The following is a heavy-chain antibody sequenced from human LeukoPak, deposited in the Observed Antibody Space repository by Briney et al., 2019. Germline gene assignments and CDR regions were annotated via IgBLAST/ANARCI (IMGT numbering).Heavy chain of an antibody. V-gene: IGHV5-51*01. D-gene: IGHD2-21*02. CDR2: IYPGDSDA. J-gene: IGHJ3*02. CDR3: ARQGRIVVVTTTHDAFDI. CDR1: GYSFTTYW. Sequence: GESLKISCTGFGYSFTTYWIGWVRQMPGKGLGWMGIIYPGDSDARYSPSFQGQVTISVDKSISTAYLQWSSLKASDTAMYYCARQGRIVVVTTTHDAFDIWGQGTMVTVSS.